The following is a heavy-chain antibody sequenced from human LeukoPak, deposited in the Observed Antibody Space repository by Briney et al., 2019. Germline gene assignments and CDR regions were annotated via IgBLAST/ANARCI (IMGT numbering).Heavy chain of an antibody. Sequence: GGSLRLSCAASGFTVCNNYMRWVRQAPGKGLEWVFSIYSRGSTSYVDSVKGRFTISRDNSKNTLFLQMNSLRVEDTAVYYCARDYYGPWGQGTLVTVSS. CDR3: ARDYYGP. V-gene: IGHV3-66*03. CDR1: GFTVCNNY. D-gene: IGHD3-22*01. J-gene: IGHJ5*02. CDR2: IYSRGST.